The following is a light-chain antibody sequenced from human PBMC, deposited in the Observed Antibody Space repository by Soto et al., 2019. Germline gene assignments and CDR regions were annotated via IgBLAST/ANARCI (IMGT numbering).Light chain of an antibody. Sequence: EIVMTQSPATLSVSPGETATLSCRASQSVGSAVAWYQHKPGQAPRLLIVGASIRATGVPGRFSGGGSGTEFTLTISSLQSEDFAVYYCQQCKNWPPLTFGGGTTVEIK. CDR2: GAS. V-gene: IGKV3-15*01. J-gene: IGKJ4*01. CDR3: QQCKNWPPLT. CDR1: QSVGSA.